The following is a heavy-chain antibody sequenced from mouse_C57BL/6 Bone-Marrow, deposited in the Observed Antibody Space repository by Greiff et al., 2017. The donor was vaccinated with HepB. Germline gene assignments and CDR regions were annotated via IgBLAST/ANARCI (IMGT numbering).Heavy chain of an antibody. V-gene: IGHV1-64*01. D-gene: IGHD1-1*01. CDR1: GYTFTSYW. J-gene: IGHJ4*01. CDR3: ARNYGRGMDY. CDR2: IHPNSGST. Sequence: QVQLKQPGAELVKPGASVKLSCKASGYTFTSYWMHWVKQRPGQGLEWIGMIHPNSGSTNYNEKFKSKATLTVDKSSSTAYMQLSSLTSEDSAVYYCARNYGRGMDYWGQGTSVTVSS.